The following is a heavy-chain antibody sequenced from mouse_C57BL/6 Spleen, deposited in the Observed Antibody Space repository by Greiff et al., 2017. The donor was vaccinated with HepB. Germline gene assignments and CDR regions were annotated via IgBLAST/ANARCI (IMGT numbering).Heavy chain of an antibody. CDR2: IDPSDSYT. J-gene: IGHJ3*01. CDR1: GYTFTSYW. D-gene: IGHD3-2*02. V-gene: IGHV1-69*01. CDR3: ARGQLRLAWFAY. Sequence: QVQLQQPGAELVMPGASVKLSCKASGYTFTSYWMHCVKQRPGQGLEWIGEIDPSDSYTNYNQKFKGKSTLTVDKSSSTAYMQLSSLTSEDSAVYYCARGQLRLAWFAYWGQGTLVTVSA.